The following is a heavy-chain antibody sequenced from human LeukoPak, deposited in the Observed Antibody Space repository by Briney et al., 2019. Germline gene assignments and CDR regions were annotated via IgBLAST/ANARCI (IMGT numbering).Heavy chain of an antibody. CDR1: GGSISSYY. Sequence: ETLSLTCTVSGGSISSYYWSWIRQPPGKGLEWVANIKQDGSEKYYVDSLKGRFTVSRDNAKNSLYLQINSLRAGDTAVYYCARVGAARYNYYYMDVWGKGTTVTVSS. CDR3: ARVGAARYNYYYMDV. CDR2: IKQDGSEK. J-gene: IGHJ6*03. V-gene: IGHV3-7*01. D-gene: IGHD2-15*01.